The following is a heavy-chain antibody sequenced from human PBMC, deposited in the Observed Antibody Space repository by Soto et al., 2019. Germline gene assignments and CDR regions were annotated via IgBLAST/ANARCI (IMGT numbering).Heavy chain of an antibody. CDR1: GYTFTGYY. D-gene: IGHD6-6*01. J-gene: IGHJ6*02. V-gene: IGHV1-2*02. CDR2: INPNSGGT. CDR3: ARVRVSSLRVLTPYGMDV. Sequence: ASVKVSCKASGYTFTGYYMHWVRQAPGQGLEWMGWINPNSGGTNYAQKFQGRVTMTRDTSISTAYMELSRLRSDDTAVYYCARVRVSSLRVLTPYGMDVCGPGITVTVSS.